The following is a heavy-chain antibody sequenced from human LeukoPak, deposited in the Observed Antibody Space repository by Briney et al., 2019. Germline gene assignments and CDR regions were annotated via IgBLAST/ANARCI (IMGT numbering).Heavy chain of an antibody. D-gene: IGHD3-22*01. V-gene: IGHV4-4*07. CDR3: ARHDCNGYYADYYYMDV. J-gene: IGHJ6*03. CDR1: GGSISSYY. CDR2: IYSSGST. Sequence: PSETLSLTCTVSGGSISSYYWSWIRQAAGKGLEWIGRIYSSGSTSCNPSLKTRVTMSVDTSKNQVSLKVSSVTAADTAVYYCARHDCNGYYADYYYMDVWGKGTTVTVSS.